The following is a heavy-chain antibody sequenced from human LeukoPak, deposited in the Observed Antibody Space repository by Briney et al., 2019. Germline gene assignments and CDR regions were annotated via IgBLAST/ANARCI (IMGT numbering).Heavy chain of an antibody. CDR3: ARVEGDFWSGYYNGYFDY. Sequence: PGGSLRLSCAASGFTFSSYSMNWVRQAPGKGLEWVAVISYDGSNKYYADSVKGRFTISRDNSKNTLYLQMNSLRAEDTAVYYCARVEGDFWSGYYNGYFDYWGQGTLVIVSS. CDR1: GFTFSSYS. D-gene: IGHD3-3*01. J-gene: IGHJ4*02. CDR2: ISYDGSNK. V-gene: IGHV3-30*03.